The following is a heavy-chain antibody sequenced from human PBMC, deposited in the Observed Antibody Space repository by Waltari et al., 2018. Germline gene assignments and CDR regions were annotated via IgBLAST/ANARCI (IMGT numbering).Heavy chain of an antibody. CDR1: GYPLTEFS. Sequence: QDHLVQSGPEVKRPGASVKVSCKRSGYPLTEFSIHWVRQAPGRGLAWVGGGNPGNGKTIYANSLQGRVTMTEDTSTDTAYLELRGLKSDDTAVFYCATGPGATPLFSYWGQGTLVTVSS. D-gene: IGHD1-26*01. V-gene: IGHV1-24*01. CDR2: GNPGNGKT. CDR3: ATGPGATPLFSY. J-gene: IGHJ4*02.